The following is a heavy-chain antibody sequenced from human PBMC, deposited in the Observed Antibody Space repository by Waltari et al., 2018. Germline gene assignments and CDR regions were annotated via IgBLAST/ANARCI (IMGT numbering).Heavy chain of an antibody. CDR3: ARHKTAPIAVAGYYFDY. CDR2: IYYSGST. J-gene: IGHJ4*02. CDR1: GGPISSYY. Sequence: QVQLQESGPGLVKASETLSLTCTVSGGPISSYYWSWIRQPPGKGLEWIGYIYYSGSTNYNPSLQSRVPISVDTSKHQLSLRLNSGTAADTAVYYCARHKTAPIAVAGYYFDYWGQGTLVTVSS. D-gene: IGHD6-19*01. V-gene: IGHV4-59*08.